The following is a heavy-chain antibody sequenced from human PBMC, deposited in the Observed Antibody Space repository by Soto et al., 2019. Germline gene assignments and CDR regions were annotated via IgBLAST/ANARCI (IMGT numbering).Heavy chain of an antibody. Sequence: SETLSLTCTVSGDSMTRSVWWTWVRQPPGKGLEWIGEVFHTGNTNYNPSLKSRVTMSVDKSTNEFSLKVTSVTAADTDIYYCARKAWVRFDYWGQGALVPVYS. CDR3: ARKAWVRFDY. D-gene: IGHD1-26*01. CDR2: VFHTGNT. J-gene: IGHJ4*02. V-gene: IGHV4-4*02. CDR1: GDSMTRSVW.